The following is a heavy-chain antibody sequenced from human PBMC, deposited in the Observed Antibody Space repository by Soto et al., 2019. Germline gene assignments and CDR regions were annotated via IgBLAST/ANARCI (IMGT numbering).Heavy chain of an antibody. D-gene: IGHD6-19*01. CDR3: AREGSSGWYYHYYYGMDV. CDR1: GYTFTSYG. V-gene: IGHV1-18*04. CDR2: ISAYNGNT. J-gene: IGHJ6*02. Sequence: WASVKVSCKASGYTFTSYGISWVRQAPGQGLEWMGWISAYNGNTNYAQKLQGRVTMTTDTSTSTAYMELRSLRSDDTAVYYCAREGSSGWYYHYYYGMDVWGQGTTVTVSS.